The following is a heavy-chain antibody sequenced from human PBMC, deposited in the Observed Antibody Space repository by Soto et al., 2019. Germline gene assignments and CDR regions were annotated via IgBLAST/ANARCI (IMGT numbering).Heavy chain of an antibody. Sequence: QVQLVESGGGVVQPGRSLRLSCAASGFSLSNYAMHWVRQAPGKGLEWVAVISNDETAKHYVESVKGRFTISREISKNTLYLQMNSLRTEDAAVYYCAKATGSTSGKDYYFDYWGQGTLVTVSS. V-gene: IGHV3-30*18. D-gene: IGHD1-1*01. CDR3: AKATGSTSGKDYYFDY. CDR1: GFSLSNYA. CDR2: ISNDETAK. J-gene: IGHJ4*02.